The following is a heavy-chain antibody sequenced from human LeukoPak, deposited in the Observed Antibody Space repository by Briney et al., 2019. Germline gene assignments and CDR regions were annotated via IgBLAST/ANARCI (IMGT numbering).Heavy chain of an antibody. D-gene: IGHD3-10*01. J-gene: IGHJ6*03. Sequence: GGSLRLSCAASEFSVGSNYMTWVRQAPGKGLEWVSVIHKNAITYHADTVKGRFTISRDNAKNMLYLQMNSLRVEDTAVYYCARSLRVRGVPDYMDVWGKGTTVIISS. CDR1: EFSVGSNY. V-gene: IGHV3-53*01. CDR3: ARSLRVRGVPDYMDV. CDR2: IHKNAIT.